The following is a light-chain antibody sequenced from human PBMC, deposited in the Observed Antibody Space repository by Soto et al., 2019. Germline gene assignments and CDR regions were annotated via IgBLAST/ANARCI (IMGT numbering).Light chain of an antibody. CDR2: EVS. V-gene: IGLV2-8*01. CDR3: LSYADTAYV. Sequence: QSALTQPPSASGSPGQSVTISCAGTSSDVGGYNYVYWYPPYPGKVPKLMIYEVSERPSGCPDRFSGSKSGNTAFLTVSGLQAEDEADYYCLSYADTAYVFGTGTKLTVL. CDR1: SSDVGGYNY. J-gene: IGLJ1*01.